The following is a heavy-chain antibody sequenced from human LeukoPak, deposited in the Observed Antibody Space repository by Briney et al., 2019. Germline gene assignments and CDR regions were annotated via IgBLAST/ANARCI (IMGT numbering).Heavy chain of an antibody. V-gene: IGHV3-30*04. J-gene: IGHJ4*02. CDR1: GFTFSSYA. Sequence: GGSLRLSCAASGFTFSSYAMYWVRQAPGKGLEWVAVISYDGNNKYYADSVKGRFTISRDNSKNTLYLQVNSLRAEDTAVYYCANTRGYGYYFNYWGQGTLVTVSS. D-gene: IGHD2-15*01. CDR3: ANTRGYGYYFNY. CDR2: ISYDGNNK.